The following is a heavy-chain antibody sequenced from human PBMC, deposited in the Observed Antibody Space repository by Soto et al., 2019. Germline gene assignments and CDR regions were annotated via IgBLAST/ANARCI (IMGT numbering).Heavy chain of an antibody. CDR3: AKDEGGLEFSAAVFRWYGSGSYYFDY. D-gene: IGHD3-10*01. CDR1: GFTFSSYV. Sequence: EVQLLESGGGLVQPGGSLRLSCAASGFTFSSYVMSWVRQAPGKGLEWVSAISGSGGSTYYADSVKGRFTISRDNSKNTLYLQMNSLRAEDTAVYYCAKDEGGLEFSAAVFRWYGSGSYYFDYWGQGTLVTVSS. CDR2: ISGSGGST. J-gene: IGHJ4*02. V-gene: IGHV3-23*01.